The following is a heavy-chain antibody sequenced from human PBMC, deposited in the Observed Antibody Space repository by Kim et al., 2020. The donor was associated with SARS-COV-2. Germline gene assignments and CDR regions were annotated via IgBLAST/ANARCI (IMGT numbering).Heavy chain of an antibody. CDR3: AKTDIHIGWDVFDY. CDR2: IGNTPTAI. D-gene: IGHD6-19*01. CDR1: GFNFSNYN. V-gene: IGHV3-21*01. Sequence: GGSLRLSCEASGFNFSNYNMHWVRQAPGKGLEWVSSIGNTPTAIYYANSVKGRVTVSRDNSRNSLFLQKDSLQVDDTAIYYSAKTDIHIGWDVFDYWGRGTLLTV. J-gene: IGHJ4*02.